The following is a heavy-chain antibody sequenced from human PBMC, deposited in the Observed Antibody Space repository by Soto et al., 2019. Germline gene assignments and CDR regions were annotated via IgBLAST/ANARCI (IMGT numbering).Heavy chain of an antibody. CDR3: ARDGSFCSGAGCRDYYHYMDF. CDR1: GFSFSDYT. J-gene: IGHJ6*03. CDR2: ISDSTSYT. D-gene: IGHD3-3*01. Sequence: EVQLVESGGGLVQPGGSLRLSCATSGFSFSDYTMNWVRQTPGKGLEWVSSISDSTSYTYYADSLKGRFTVSRDNAEKSLYLQMHSLRAEDTAMYYCARDGSFCSGAGCRDYYHYMDFWGKGTTVTVSS. V-gene: IGHV3-21*01.